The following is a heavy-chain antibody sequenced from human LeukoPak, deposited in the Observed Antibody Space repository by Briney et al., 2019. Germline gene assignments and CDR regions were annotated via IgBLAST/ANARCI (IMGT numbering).Heavy chain of an antibody. CDR2: IWYDGSNK. D-gene: IGHD6-13*01. CDR1: GFTFSSYG. V-gene: IGHV3-33*01. Sequence: GGSLRLSCAASGFTFSSYGMHWVRQAPGKGLEWVVVIWYDGSNKYYADSVKGRFTISRDNSKNTLYLQMNSLRAEDTAVYYCARDTRDSSSWYYFDYWGQGTLVTVSS. CDR3: ARDTRDSSSWYYFDY. J-gene: IGHJ4*02.